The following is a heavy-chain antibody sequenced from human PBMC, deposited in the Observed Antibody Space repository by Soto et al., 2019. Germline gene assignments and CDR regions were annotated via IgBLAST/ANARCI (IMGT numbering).Heavy chain of an antibody. Sequence: GGSLRLSCAASEVTWMHWFRQAPGKGLVWVSRIKSDGTSTSYADSVKGRFTVSRDNAENTLFLQMNSLRAEDTAVYYCVKNPGSRSGYFRYWGQGALVTSPQ. CDR3: VKNPGSRSGYFRY. D-gene: IGHD3-9*01. V-gene: IGHV3-74*01. CDR1: EVTW. CDR2: IKSDGTST. J-gene: IGHJ4*02.